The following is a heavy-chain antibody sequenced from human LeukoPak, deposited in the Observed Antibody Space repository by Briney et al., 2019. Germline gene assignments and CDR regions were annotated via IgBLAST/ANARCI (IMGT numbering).Heavy chain of an antibody. CDR2: ISTGGDRA. CDR1: GFTFSNYP. CDR3: ARVSVCSSASCYSVFDY. J-gene: IGHJ4*02. D-gene: IGHD2-2*01. V-gene: IGHV3-23*01. Sequence: TGGSLRLSCAASGFTFSNYPMDWVRQAPGKGLEWVSAISTGGDRAYYADSVKGRFTISRDNAKNTLHLQMNRLSLEDTAVYYCARVSVCSSASCYSVFDYLGQGTLVTVSS.